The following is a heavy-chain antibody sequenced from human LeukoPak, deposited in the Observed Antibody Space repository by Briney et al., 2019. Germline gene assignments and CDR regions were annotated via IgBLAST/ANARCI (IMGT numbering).Heavy chain of an antibody. CDR2: IIPIFGTA. CDR3: ARGHPGLLRFLEWSQNLFDH. J-gene: IGHJ5*02. D-gene: IGHD3-3*01. CDR1: GGTFSSYA. Sequence: ASVKVSCKASGGTFSSYAISWVRQATGQGLEWMGGIIPIFGTANYAQKFQGRVTITADESTSTAYMELSSLRSEDTAVYYCARGHPGLLRFLEWSQNLFDHWGQGTLVTVSS. V-gene: IGHV1-69*13.